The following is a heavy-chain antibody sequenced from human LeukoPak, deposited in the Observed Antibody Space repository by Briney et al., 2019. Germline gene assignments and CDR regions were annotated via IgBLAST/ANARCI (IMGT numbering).Heavy chain of an antibody. CDR3: ARGNTPYYYYYMDV. CDR1: GGSISSYY. Sequence: SETLSLTCTVSGGSISSYYWSWIRQPPGKELEWLGDIYYLGSTNYNPSLKSRVTMSVETSKNQFSLKLSSVTAADTAVYYCARGNTPYYYYYMDVWGKGTTVTVSS. V-gene: IGHV4-59*01. D-gene: IGHD1/OR15-1a*01. CDR2: IYYLGST. J-gene: IGHJ6*03.